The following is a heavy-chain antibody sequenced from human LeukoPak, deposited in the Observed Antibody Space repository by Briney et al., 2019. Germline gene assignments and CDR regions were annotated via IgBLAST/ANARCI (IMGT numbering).Heavy chain of an antibody. V-gene: IGHV3-30*18. J-gene: IGHJ6*02. CDR1: GFTFSSYG. CDR2: ISYDGSNK. D-gene: IGHD6-13*01. Sequence: GGSLRLSCAASGFTFSSYGMHWVRQAPGKGLEWVAVISYDGSNKYYADSVKGRFTISRDNSKNTLYLQMNSLRAEDTAVYYRAKSRAAAGPNYYYYGMDVWGQGTTVTVSS. CDR3: AKSRAAAGPNYYYYGMDV.